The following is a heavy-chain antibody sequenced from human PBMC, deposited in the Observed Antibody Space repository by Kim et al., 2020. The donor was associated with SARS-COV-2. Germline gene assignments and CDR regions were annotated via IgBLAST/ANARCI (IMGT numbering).Heavy chain of an antibody. CDR3: AGSLTSYFEY. J-gene: IGHJ4*02. CDR1: GFTFSRYW. V-gene: IGHV3-7*01. Sequence: GGSLRLSCAASGFTFSRYWMSWVRQAPGKGLEWVANIKQDGSQKYYVDSVRGRFTISRDNAESSLYLQLNSLRVEDTAVYFCAGSLTSYFEYWDQGTLVT. CDR2: IKQDGSQK.